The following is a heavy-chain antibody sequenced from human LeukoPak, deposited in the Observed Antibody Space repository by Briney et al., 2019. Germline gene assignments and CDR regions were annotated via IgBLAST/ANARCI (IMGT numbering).Heavy chain of an antibody. CDR2: IKHDGSEK. Sequence: GGSLRLSCVVSGFNFSNYWMNWVRQAPGKGLEWVANIKHDGSEKYYVDSVKGRFSISRDNAKKSLYLQMDSLRAEDTAVYYCARALSHCLDYWGQGTLVTVSS. D-gene: IGHD3-16*01. J-gene: IGHJ4*02. V-gene: IGHV3-7*01. CDR1: GFNFSNYW. CDR3: ARALSHCLDY.